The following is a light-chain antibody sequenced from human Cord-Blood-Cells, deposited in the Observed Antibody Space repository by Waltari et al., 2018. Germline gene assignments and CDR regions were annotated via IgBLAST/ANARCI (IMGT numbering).Light chain of an antibody. CDR2: DVS. V-gene: IGLV2-14*01. J-gene: IGLJ3*02. CDR3: SSYTSSSTLV. Sequence: QSALTQPASVSWSPGQSITISCTGTSSDVGGYNSVSCYQQHPGKAPKLMIYDVSNRPSGVSNRFSGSKSGNTASLTISGLQAEDEADYYCSSYTSSSTLVFGGGTKLTVL. CDR1: SSDVGGYNS.